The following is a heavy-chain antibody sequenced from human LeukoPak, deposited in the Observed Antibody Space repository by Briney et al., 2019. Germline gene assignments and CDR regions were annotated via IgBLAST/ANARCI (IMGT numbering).Heavy chain of an antibody. CDR3: ARGAGKSGSHGTFDY. D-gene: IGHD1-26*01. V-gene: IGHV3-48*04. CDR2: ISSSSSTI. Sequence: PGGSLRLSCAASGFTFSSYSMNWVRQAPGKGLEWVSHISSSSSTIYYADSVKGRFTISRDNAKNTLYLQMNSLRAEDTAVYYCARGAGKSGSHGTFDYWGQGTLVTVSS. CDR1: GFTFSSYS. J-gene: IGHJ4*02.